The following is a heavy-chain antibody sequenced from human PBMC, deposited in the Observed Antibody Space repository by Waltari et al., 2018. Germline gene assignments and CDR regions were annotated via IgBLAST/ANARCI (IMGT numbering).Heavy chain of an antibody. J-gene: IGHJ3*02. CDR2: IYYSGST. D-gene: IGHD1-26*01. Sequence: QLQLQESGPGLVKPSETLSLTCTVSGGSISSSSYYWGWIRQPPGKGLEWIGSIYYSGSTYYNPSLKSRVTISVDTSKNQFSLKLSSVTAADTAVYYCARSVNWELDAFDIWGQGTMVTVSS. CDR3: ARSVNWELDAFDI. CDR1: GGSISSSSYY. V-gene: IGHV4-39*07.